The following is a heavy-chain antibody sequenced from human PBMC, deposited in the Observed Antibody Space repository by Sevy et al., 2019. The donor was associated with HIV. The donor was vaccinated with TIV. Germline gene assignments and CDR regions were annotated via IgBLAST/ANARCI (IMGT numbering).Heavy chain of an antibody. CDR2: IYYSGST. J-gene: IGHJ4*02. V-gene: IGHV4-59*01. Sequence: SETLSLTCTVSGGSISSYYWSWIRQPPGKGLEWIGYIYYSGSTNYNPSLKSRVTISVDTSKNQFSLKLSSVTAADTAVYYCARERSYGSRSYYTPSHYFDYWGQGTLVTVSS. D-gene: IGHD3-10*01. CDR1: GGSISSYY. CDR3: ARERSYGSRSYYTPSHYFDY.